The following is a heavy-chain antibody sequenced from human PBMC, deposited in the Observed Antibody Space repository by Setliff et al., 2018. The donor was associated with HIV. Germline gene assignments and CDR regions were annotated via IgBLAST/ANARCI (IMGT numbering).Heavy chain of an antibody. CDR1: GGSISSYY. D-gene: IGHD3-10*01. Sequence: PSETLSLTCTVSGGSISSYYWSWIRQPPGKGLEWIGYIYYSGSTNYNPSLKSRVTISVDTSKNQFSLKLSSVTAADTAVYYCAGQITMVRGVYQPYYYYYLDVWGKGTTVTVSS. V-gene: IGHV4-59*08. CDR2: IYYSGST. CDR3: AGQITMVRGVYQPYYYYYLDV. J-gene: IGHJ6*03.